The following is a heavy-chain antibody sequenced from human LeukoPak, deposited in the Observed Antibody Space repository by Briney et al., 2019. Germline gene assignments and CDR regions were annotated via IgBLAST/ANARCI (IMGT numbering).Heavy chain of an antibody. CDR3: ARDSGWSLDY. J-gene: IGHJ4*02. CDR1: GFTFSLYS. D-gene: IGHD2-15*01. Sequence: PGGSLRLSCAASGFTFSLYSMNWVRQAPGKGLEWVSYFGDDIYYADSVEGRFTISRDNAKNSLYLQMNSLRAEDTAVYYCARDSGWSLDYWGQGTLVTVSS. V-gene: IGHV3-48*01. CDR2: FGDDI.